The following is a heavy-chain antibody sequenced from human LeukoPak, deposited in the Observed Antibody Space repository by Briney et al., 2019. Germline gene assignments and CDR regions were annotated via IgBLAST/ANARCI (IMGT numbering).Heavy chain of an antibody. D-gene: IGHD6-13*01. J-gene: IGHJ4*02. V-gene: IGHV3-53*01. CDR2: IYSGGST. CDR3: ASNFIAAAGGQPYDY. Sequence: GGSLRLSCAASGFTFRSYYMTWVRQAPGKGLEWVSVIYSGGSTYYADSVKGRFTISRDNSKNTLYLQMNSLRAEDTAVYYCASNFIAAAGGQPYDYWGQGTLVTVSS. CDR1: GFTFRSYY.